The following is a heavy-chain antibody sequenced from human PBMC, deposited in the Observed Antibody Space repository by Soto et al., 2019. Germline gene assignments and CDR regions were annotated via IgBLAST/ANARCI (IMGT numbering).Heavy chain of an antibody. J-gene: IGHJ4*01. CDR2: ISGDSGNT. CDR3: ARDGVAAGNINFDY. CDR1: GYMFTKSA. Sequence: ASVKVSCKASGYMFTKSALHWVRQAPGQRLEWMGWISGDSGNTKYSPKLQDRVTITRDTSASTAYMELSSLRSEDTALYYCARDGVAAGNINFDYWGQGTLVTVSS. D-gene: IGHD6-19*01. V-gene: IGHV1-3*01.